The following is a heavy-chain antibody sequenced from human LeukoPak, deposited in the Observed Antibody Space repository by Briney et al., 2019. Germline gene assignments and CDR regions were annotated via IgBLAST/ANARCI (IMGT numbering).Heavy chain of an antibody. J-gene: IGHJ4*02. V-gene: IGHV4-39*01. CDR2: IFYSGST. Sequence: SETLSLACTVSGGSISSSTYYWGWIRQPPGKGLEWIGSIFYSGSTYYNPSLKSRVTISIDTSKNQFSLKLSSVTAADTAVYYCARISEGAVLDNWGQGALVTVSS. D-gene: IGHD3-16*01. CDR1: GGSISSSTYY. CDR3: ARISEGAVLDN.